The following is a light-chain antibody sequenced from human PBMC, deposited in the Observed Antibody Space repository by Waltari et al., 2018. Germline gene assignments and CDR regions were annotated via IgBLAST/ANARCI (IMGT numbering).Light chain of an antibody. Sequence: QSALTQPASVSASPGQSITISCTGTSSDLGRFDHVSWFQQHPGEAPRLIIDEASKRPSGVSNRFSGSKSGTTASLTISGLQAEDEADYYCCSYAGSSSWVFGGGTKLTVL. V-gene: IGLV2-23*01. CDR3: CSYAGSSSWV. J-gene: IGLJ3*02. CDR1: SSDLGRFDH. CDR2: EAS.